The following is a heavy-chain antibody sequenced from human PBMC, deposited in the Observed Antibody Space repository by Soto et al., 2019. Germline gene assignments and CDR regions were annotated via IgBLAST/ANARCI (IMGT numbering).Heavy chain of an antibody. CDR1: GFTFSSYA. CDR2: ISGSGGST. CDR3: AKEGGGINMIVAPTYGMDV. V-gene: IGHV3-23*01. J-gene: IGHJ6*02. D-gene: IGHD3-22*01. Sequence: GGSLRLSCAASGFTFSSYAMSWVRQAPGKGLEWVSAISGSGGSTYYADSVKDRFTISRDNSKNTLYLQMNSLRAEDTAVYYCAKEGGGINMIVAPTYGMDVWGPGTTVTVP.